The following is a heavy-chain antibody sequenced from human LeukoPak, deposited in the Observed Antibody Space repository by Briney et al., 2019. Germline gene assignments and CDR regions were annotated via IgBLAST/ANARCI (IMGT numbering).Heavy chain of an antibody. D-gene: IGHD2-8*02. Sequence: GESLKISCKASGYNFPTYWIGWVRQMPGKGLEWMGIIYPDDSDTRYSPSFQGQVTISADKSISTAYLQWSSLKASDTAMYYCARSQSTGSYWDYWGQGTLVTVSS. V-gene: IGHV5-51*01. CDR3: ARSQSTGSYWDY. J-gene: IGHJ4*02. CDR2: IYPDDSDT. CDR1: GYNFPTYW.